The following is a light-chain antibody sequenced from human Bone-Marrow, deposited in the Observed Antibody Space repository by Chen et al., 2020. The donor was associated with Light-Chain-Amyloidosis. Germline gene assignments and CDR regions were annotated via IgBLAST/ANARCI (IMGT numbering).Light chain of an antibody. CDR1: SSDVGAYNY. CDR3: CSYAGADNHVF. J-gene: IGLJ2*01. Sequence: QSALTPPPSASWSPGPSVTISCTGTSSDVGAYNYVSCYQLLPGKAPKLMIYEVTKRPSGVPGRFAGFKSGNTASLTVSGLQAEDAADYYCCSYAGADNHVFFGGGTKLTVL. CDR2: EVT. V-gene: IGLV2-8*01.